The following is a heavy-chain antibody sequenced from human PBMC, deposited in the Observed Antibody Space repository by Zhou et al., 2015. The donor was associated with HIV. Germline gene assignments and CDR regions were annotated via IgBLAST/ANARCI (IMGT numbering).Heavy chain of an antibody. D-gene: IGHD3-16*01. V-gene: IGHV1-8*01. J-gene: IGHJ4*02. CDR3: ARQQTRGNMITFGGVMGY. CDR1: GYTFTTYD. CDR2: MNTGGGQT. Sequence: QVQLVQSGAEVKKPGASVKVSCKASGYTFTTYDINWMRQATGQRPEWMGWMNTGGGQTGYAQKFQGRVTMTRDTSISTAYMELSGLTSEDTAMYYCARQQTRGNMITFGGVMGYWGQGTLVTVSS.